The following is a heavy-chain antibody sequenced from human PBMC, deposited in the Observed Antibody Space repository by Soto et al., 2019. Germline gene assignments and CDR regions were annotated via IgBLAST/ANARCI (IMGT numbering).Heavy chain of an antibody. Sequence: SVKVSCKASGGTFSSYAISWVRQAPGQGLEWMGGIIPIFGTANYAQKFQGRVTITADESTSTAYIELSSLRSEDTTVYYCARANPGLYYYGSGSYSRSPGMDVWGQGTTVTVSS. CDR2: IIPIFGTA. CDR3: ARANPGLYYYGSGSYSRSPGMDV. J-gene: IGHJ6*02. CDR1: GGTFSSYA. D-gene: IGHD3-10*01. V-gene: IGHV1-69*13.